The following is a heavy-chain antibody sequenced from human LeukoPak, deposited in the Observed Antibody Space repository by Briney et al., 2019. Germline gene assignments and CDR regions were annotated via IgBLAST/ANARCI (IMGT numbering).Heavy chain of an antibody. CDR2: MNPNSGNT. CDR3: ARGSDSSGYYSDYYYYMDV. CDR1: GYTFTSYD. D-gene: IGHD3-22*01. J-gene: IGHJ6*03. Sequence: ASVKVSCKASGYTFTSYDINWVRQATGQGLECMGWMNPNSGNTGYAQKFQGRVTMTRNTSISTAYMELSSLRSEDTAVYYCARGSDSSGYYSDYYYYMDVWGKGTTVTISS. V-gene: IGHV1-8*01.